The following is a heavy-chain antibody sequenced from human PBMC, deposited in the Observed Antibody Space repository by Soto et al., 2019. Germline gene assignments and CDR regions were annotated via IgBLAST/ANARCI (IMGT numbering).Heavy chain of an antibody. D-gene: IGHD1-26*01. J-gene: IGHJ4*02. Sequence: PGGSLRLSCAASGFTFSSYGMHWVRQAPGKGLEWVAVIWYDGSNKYYVDSVKGRFTISRDDSKNTLYLQMNSLRVDDTAVYYCARDFIVGAPDYFDYWGQGALVTVSS. CDR1: GFTFSSYG. CDR3: ARDFIVGAPDYFDY. CDR2: IWYDGSNK. V-gene: IGHV3-30*19.